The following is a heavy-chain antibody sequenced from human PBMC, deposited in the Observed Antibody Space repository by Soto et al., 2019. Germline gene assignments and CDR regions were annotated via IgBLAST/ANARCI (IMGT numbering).Heavy chain of an antibody. D-gene: IGHD4-17*01. CDR3: ATEYGDYSPGAFDI. Sequence: EVQLLESGGDLVQPGGSLRLSCVASGFTFSSYAMSWVRQAPGKGLEWVSTISGSGGSTYYADSVKGRFTISRDNSKITRYLQMNSLRAEDTAVYYWATEYGDYSPGAFDIWGQGTMVTVSS. V-gene: IGHV3-23*01. CDR1: GFTFSSYA. CDR2: ISGSGGST. J-gene: IGHJ3*02.